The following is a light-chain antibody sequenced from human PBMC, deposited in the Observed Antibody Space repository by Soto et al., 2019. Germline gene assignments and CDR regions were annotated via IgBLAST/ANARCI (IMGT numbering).Light chain of an antibody. CDR2: GAS. J-gene: IGKJ1*01. V-gene: IGKV3-20*01. CDR3: QQYGNSRWT. Sequence: EIVLTQSPGTLSFSPGERATLSCRASHSGSSRYLAWYHQNPGQAPRLLISGASTRATGIPDRFSGSGSGTDFTLTISRLEPEDFAVYYCQQYGNSRWTFGQGTKVEI. CDR1: HSGSSRY.